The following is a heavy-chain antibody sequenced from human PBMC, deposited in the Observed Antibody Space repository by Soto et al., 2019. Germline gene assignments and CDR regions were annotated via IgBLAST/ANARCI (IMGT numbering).Heavy chain of an antibody. J-gene: IGHJ4*02. Sequence: PGGSLRLSCAASGFTFSNFAMSWVRQAPGKGLEWVSAISGSGDSTYYADSVKGRFTISRDNARNTLYLQMNSLRVEDTAVYSCARDSSSIEYWGQGALVTVSS. D-gene: IGHD6-6*01. V-gene: IGHV3-23*01. CDR2: ISGSGDST. CDR1: GFTFSNFA. CDR3: ARDSSSIEY.